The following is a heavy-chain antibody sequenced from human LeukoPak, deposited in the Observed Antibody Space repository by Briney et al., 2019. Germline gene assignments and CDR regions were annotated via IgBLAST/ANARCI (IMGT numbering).Heavy chain of an antibody. V-gene: IGHV3-23*01. J-gene: IGHJ4*02. Sequence: ASVKVSCKASGGTFSSYAMSWVRQAPGKGLEWVSAISGSGGSTYYADSVKGRFTISRDNSKNTLYLQMNSLRAEDTAVYYCAKDHRTIFGVVIIRGGYFDYWGQGTLVTVSS. CDR1: GGTFSSYA. CDR3: AKDHRTIFGVVIIRGGYFDY. CDR2: ISGSGGST. D-gene: IGHD3-3*01.